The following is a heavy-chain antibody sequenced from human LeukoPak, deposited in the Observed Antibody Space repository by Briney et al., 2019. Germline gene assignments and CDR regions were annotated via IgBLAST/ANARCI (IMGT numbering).Heavy chain of an antibody. Sequence: GASVKVSCKASGGTFSSYAISWVRQAPGQGLEWMGRIIPILGIANYAQKFQGRVTITADKSTSTAYMELSSLRSEDTAVYYCAREPPPEPARYYGMDVWGQGTTVTVSS. CDR2: IIPILGIA. V-gene: IGHV1-69*04. CDR3: AREPPPEPARYYGMDV. J-gene: IGHJ6*02. CDR1: GGTFSSYA.